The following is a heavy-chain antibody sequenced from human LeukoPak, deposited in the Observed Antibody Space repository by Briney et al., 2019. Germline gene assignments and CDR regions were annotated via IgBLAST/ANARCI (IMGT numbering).Heavy chain of an antibody. J-gene: IGHJ6*03. CDR1: GYTFTSYY. Sequence: ASVKVSCKASGYTFTSYYMHWMRQAPGQGLEWMGWMNPNSGNTGYAQKFQGRVTITRNTSISTAYMELSSLRSEDTAVYYCARAPADYVWGSYRYYYYYYYMDVWGKGTTVTVSS. V-gene: IGHV1-8*03. CDR2: MNPNSGNT. CDR3: ARAPADYVWGSYRYYYYYYYMDV. D-gene: IGHD3-16*02.